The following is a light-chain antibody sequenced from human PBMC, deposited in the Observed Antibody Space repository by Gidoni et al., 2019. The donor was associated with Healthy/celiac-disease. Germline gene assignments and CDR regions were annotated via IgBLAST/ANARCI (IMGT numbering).Light chain of an antibody. CDR3: QQSETWT. V-gene: IGKV3-20*01. Sequence: EIVLTQPPGTLSLSPGERATLSCRASQSVSSSYLAWYQQKPGQAPRLLIYGASSRATGIPDRFSGSGSGTDFTLTISRLEPEDFAVYYCQQSETWTFGQGTKVEIK. J-gene: IGKJ1*01. CDR2: GAS. CDR1: QSVSSSY.